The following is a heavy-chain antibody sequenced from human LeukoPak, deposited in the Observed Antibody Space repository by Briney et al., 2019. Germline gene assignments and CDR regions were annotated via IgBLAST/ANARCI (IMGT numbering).Heavy chain of an antibody. V-gene: IGHV3-69-1*01. CDR2: ISSTSAI. CDR1: GFMFSNYA. CDR3: ARERYMDV. J-gene: IGHJ6*03. Sequence: KTGGSLRLSCAASGFMFSNYAMSWVRQAPGKGLEWVSYISSTSAIYYADSVKGRFTISRDNAKNSLYLQMNSLRAEDTAVYYCARERYMDVWGKGTTVTVSS.